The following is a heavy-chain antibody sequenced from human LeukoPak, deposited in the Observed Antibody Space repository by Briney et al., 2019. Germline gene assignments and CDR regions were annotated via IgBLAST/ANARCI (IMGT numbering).Heavy chain of an antibody. Sequence: GGSLRLSCAASGFTVSSNYMSWVRQAPGKGLEWVSVIYSGGSTYYADSVKGRFTISRDNSKNTLYLQMNSLRAEDTAVYYCARGLHGDYGAYWGQGTLVTVSS. CDR1: GFTVSSNY. CDR2: IYSGGST. CDR3: ARGLHGDYGAY. V-gene: IGHV3-53*01. D-gene: IGHD4-17*01. J-gene: IGHJ4*02.